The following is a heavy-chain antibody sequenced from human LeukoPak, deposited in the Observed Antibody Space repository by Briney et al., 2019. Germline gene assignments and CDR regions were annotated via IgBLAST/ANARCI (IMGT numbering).Heavy chain of an antibody. CDR1: GGSIRSSSYY. J-gene: IGHJ4*02. CDR2: IHYNGST. Sequence: SETLSLTCTVSGGSIRSSSYYWGCLRQPPGKGLEWIGSIHYNGSTCYNPSLESRVIMSVDTSKNQFSLKLTSVTAADTAMYYCARDRGVPRPYYFDQWGQGTLVTVSS. V-gene: IGHV4-39*07. D-gene: IGHD3-10*01. CDR3: ARDRGVPRPYYFDQ.